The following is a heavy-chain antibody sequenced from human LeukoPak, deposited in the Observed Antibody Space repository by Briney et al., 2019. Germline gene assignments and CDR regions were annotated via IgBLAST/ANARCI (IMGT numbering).Heavy chain of an antibody. D-gene: IGHD6-19*01. J-gene: IGHJ3*02. CDR2: ISSSSSTI. Sequence: GGSLRLSCAASGFTFSSYSMNWVRQAPGKGLEWVSYISSSSSTIYYADSVEGRFTISRDNAKNSLYLQMNSLRDEDTAVYYCARVFGSGWLVPGAFDIWGQGTMVTVSS. V-gene: IGHV3-48*02. CDR3: ARVFGSGWLVPGAFDI. CDR1: GFTFSSYS.